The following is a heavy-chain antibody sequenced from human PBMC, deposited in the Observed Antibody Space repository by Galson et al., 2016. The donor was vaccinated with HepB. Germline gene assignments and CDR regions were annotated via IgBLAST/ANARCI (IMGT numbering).Heavy chain of an antibody. CDR3: ARDRLASGNHLDY. CDR2: ISGSGGTT. Sequence: SLRLCCAGTGFTFSTYALSWVRQAPGKRLEWVSAISGSGGTTYYADSVKGRFTISRDSSTLYLQMNSLRAEDTAVYYCARDRLASGNHLDYWGQGTLVTVSS. J-gene: IGHJ4*02. D-gene: IGHD4-23*01. CDR1: GFTFSTYA. V-gene: IGHV3-23*01.